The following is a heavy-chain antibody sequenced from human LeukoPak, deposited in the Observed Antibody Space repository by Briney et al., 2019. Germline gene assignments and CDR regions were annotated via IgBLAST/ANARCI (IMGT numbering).Heavy chain of an antibody. CDR3: AKGPLGYCSGGSCPVDY. D-gene: IGHD2-15*01. CDR2: IRYDGSNK. V-gene: IGHV3-30*02. CDR1: GFTFSSYG. J-gene: IGHJ4*02. Sequence: GGSLRLSCAASGFTFSSYGMHWVRQAPGKGLEWVAFIRYDGSNKYYADSVKGRFTISRDNSKNTLYLQMNSLRAEDTAVYYCAKGPLGYCSGGSCPVDYWGQGTLVTVSS.